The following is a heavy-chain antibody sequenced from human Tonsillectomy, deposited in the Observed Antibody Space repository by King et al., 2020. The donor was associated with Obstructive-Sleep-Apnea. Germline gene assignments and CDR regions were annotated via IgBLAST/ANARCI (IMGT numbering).Heavy chain of an antibody. V-gene: IGHV4-30-4*07. Sequence: QLQESGPGLVKPSQTLSLTCAVSGGSISSGGYSWTWIRQPPGKGLEWIGYIYSSGSTYYNPSLKSRVTISVDTSRNHFSLNLSSVTAPDTAVYYCARLVTIFGVVIERFDYWGQGTLVTVSS. J-gene: IGHJ4*02. CDR2: IYSSGST. D-gene: IGHD3-3*01. CDR1: GGSISSGGYS. CDR3: ARLVTIFGVVIERFDY.